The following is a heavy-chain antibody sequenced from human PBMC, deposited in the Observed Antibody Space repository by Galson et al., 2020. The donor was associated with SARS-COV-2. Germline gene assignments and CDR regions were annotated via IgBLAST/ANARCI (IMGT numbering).Heavy chain of an antibody. Sequence: SGPTLVKPTQTLTLTCNFSGLSLNTRGMSVNWIRQPPGKALEWLARIDRDDDKYYSTSLRTRLTISKDTSKNQVVLTVTNMDPVDTATYYCARMGDIYGGRHFDYWGQGMLVSVSS. CDR3: ARMGDIYGGRHFDY. CDR2: IDRDDDK. J-gene: IGHJ4*02. D-gene: IGHD2-21*01. CDR1: GLSLNTRGMS. V-gene: IGHV2-70*11.